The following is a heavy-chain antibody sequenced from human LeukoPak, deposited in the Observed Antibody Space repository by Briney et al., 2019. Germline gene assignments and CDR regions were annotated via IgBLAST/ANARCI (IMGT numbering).Heavy chain of an antibody. Sequence: GGSLRLSCAASGFTFSSYAMSWVRQAPGKGLEWVSVIYSGGSTYYADSVKGRFTISRDNSKNTLYLQMNSLRAEDTAVYYCARPKSRGSPLDYWGQGTLVTVSS. V-gene: IGHV3-66*04. D-gene: IGHD1-26*01. CDR1: GFTFSSYA. CDR2: IYSGGST. J-gene: IGHJ4*02. CDR3: ARPKSRGSPLDY.